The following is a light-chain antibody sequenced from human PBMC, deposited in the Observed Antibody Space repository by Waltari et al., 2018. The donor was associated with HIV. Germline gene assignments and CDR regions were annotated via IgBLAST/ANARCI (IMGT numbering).Light chain of an antibody. CDR3: QSYDSSLSGATV. CDR2: GNS. J-gene: IGLJ1*01. Sequence: QSVLTQPPSVSGAPGQRVTISCPGSSSNIRAGYDVHWYQQLPGTAPKLPIFGNSNRPSGVPDRFSGSKSGTSASRAITGLRAEDEADYYCQSYDSSLSGATVFGTGTKVTV. CDR1: SSNIRAGYD. V-gene: IGLV1-40*01.